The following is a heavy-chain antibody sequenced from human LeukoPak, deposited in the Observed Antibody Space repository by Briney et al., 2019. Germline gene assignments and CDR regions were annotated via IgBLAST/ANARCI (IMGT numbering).Heavy chain of an antibody. D-gene: IGHD3-10*01. J-gene: IGHJ4*02. CDR2: IRYDGSNK. CDR1: GFTFSSYG. Sequence: GGSLRLSCAASGFTFSSYGMHWVRQAPGKGLEWVGFIRYDGSNKYYADSVKGRFTISRDNSKNTLYLQMNSLRAEDTAVYYCAKYDYYGSGSYLFDYWGQGTLVTVSS. V-gene: IGHV3-30*02. CDR3: AKYDYYGSGSYLFDY.